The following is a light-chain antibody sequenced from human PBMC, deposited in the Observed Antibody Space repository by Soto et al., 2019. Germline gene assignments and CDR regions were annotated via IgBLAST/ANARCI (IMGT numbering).Light chain of an antibody. J-gene: IGKJ1*01. V-gene: IGKV3-15*01. CDR3: QQYNDWPLT. Sequence: EIVRTKSPVTLYVSPGERVTLSCRASQSVSSNLAWYQQKPGQAPSLLLYGAFTMDTGIPARFSGTGSGTEFTLTISSLQSDDFALYYCQQYNDWPLTFGQGTKVDI. CDR2: GAF. CDR1: QSVSSN.